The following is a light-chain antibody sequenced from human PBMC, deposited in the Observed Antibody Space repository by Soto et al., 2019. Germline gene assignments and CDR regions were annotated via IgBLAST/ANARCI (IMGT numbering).Light chain of an antibody. J-gene: IGKJ5*01. CDR3: QQRSNWPIT. V-gene: IGKV3D-20*02. CDR2: GTS. CDR1: QSVTSSY. Sequence: EIVMTQSPATLSVSPGERVTLSCRASQSVTSSYIAWYQQRPGQAPRLLIYGTSSRATGIPDRFSGSGSGTDFTLTISSLEPEDFAVYYCQQRSNWPITFGQGTRLEIK.